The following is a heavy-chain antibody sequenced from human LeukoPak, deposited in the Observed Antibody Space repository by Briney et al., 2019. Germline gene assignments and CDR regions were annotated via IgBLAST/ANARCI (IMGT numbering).Heavy chain of an antibody. CDR2: ISAYNGNT. CDR3: AGHLTTLDSYAFDI. Sequence: ASVKVSCKASGYTFTSYSISWVRQAPGQGLEWMGWISAYNGNTNYAQKLQGRVTMTTDTSTSTAYMELRSLRSDDTAVYYCAGHLTTLDSYAFDIWGQGTMVTVSS. V-gene: IGHV1-18*01. CDR1: GYTFTSYS. J-gene: IGHJ3*02. D-gene: IGHD4-11*01.